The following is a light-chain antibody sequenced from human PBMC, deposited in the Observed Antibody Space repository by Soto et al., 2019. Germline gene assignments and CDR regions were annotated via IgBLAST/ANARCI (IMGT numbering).Light chain of an antibody. Sequence: DIQMTQSPSSLSASVGDTVIITCRASQTISVYLNWYQQKPGKAPKLLIYYASNLETGVSSRFSGSGSGTDFTFTISSLQPEDIATYFCQQYENLPRFIFGPGTKVDIK. CDR1: QTISVY. J-gene: IGKJ3*01. V-gene: IGKV1-33*01. CDR2: YAS. CDR3: QQYENLPRFI.